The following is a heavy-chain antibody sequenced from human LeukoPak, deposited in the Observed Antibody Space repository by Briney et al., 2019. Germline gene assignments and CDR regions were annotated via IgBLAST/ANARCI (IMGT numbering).Heavy chain of an antibody. Sequence: PLETLSLTCAVSGYSISSGYYWGWIRQPPGKGLEWIGTIYHNGHTYYNPSLKSRVTISVDTSKNQFSLQLSSVTAADTAVYYCARVRYNYGDSDYWGQGTLVTVSS. CDR2: IYHNGHT. J-gene: IGHJ4*02. D-gene: IGHD5-18*01. V-gene: IGHV4-38-2*01. CDR1: GYSISSGYY. CDR3: ARVRYNYGDSDY.